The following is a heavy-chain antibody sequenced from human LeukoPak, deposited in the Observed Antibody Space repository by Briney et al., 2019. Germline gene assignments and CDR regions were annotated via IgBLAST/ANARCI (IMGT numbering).Heavy chain of an antibody. CDR2: RNHSGST. Sequence: SETLSLTCAVYGGSFSGCCWSWIRQPPGKGLGWIWERNHSGSTNYNPSLKSRVTTSVDTSTHQFCLKLTSVTAADTAVYYCAGKTTAAGIYYWGQGTLVTVSS. D-gene: IGHD6-13*01. CDR3: AGKTTAAGIYY. V-gene: IGHV4-34*01. J-gene: IGHJ4*02. CDR1: GGSFSGCC.